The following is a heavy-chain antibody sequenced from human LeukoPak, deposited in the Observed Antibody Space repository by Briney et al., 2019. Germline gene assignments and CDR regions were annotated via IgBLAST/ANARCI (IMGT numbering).Heavy chain of an antibody. J-gene: IGHJ6*03. CDR3: ARDNQLFLEYYYYYYMDV. CDR2: INPNSGGT. CDR1: GYTFTGYY. V-gene: IGHV1-2*02. D-gene: IGHD2-2*01. Sequence: GASVKVSCKASGYTFTGYYMHWVRQAPRQGLEWIGWINPNSGGTNYAQKFQGRVNMTRDTSISTAYMELSRLRSDATAVYYCARDNQLFLEYYYYYYMDVWGKGTTVTVSS.